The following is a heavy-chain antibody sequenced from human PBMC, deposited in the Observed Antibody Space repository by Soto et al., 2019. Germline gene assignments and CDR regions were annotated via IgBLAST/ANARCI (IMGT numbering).Heavy chain of an antibody. CDR1: GGSIATSSYF. V-gene: IGHV4-39*02. CDR2: IDYRGTI. J-gene: IGHJ5*02. Sequence: SETLSLTCTVSGGSIATSSYFWAWIRRPPGKGLEWIGSIDYRGTIYNSPPLKSRVTISVDTSKNHFSLRLDSVTAADTALYYCSRRAPEGFDPWGQGTLVTVSS. CDR3: SRRAPEGFDP.